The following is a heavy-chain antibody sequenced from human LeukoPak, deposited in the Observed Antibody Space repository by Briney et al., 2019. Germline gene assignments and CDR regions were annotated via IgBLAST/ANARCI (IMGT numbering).Heavy chain of an antibody. CDR1: GFTFRNYA. V-gene: IGHV3-23*05. D-gene: IGHD3-9*01. J-gene: IGHJ4*02. Sequence: GGSLRLSCVASGFTFRNYAMSWVRQAPGKGLEWVSAISGSGSSTYYADSLKGRFTISRDNSKNTVFMQMNSLRHAHPAIYYCVIGGDYDVLTGYSVPDYWGQGTLVTVSS. CDR2: ISGSGSST. CDR3: VIGGDYDVLTGYSVPDY.